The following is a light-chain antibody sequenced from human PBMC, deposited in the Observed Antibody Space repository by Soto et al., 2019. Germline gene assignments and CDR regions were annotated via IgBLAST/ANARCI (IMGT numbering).Light chain of an antibody. CDR3: QHYGTTPWT. V-gene: IGKV3-20*01. J-gene: IGKJ1*01. CDR2: GAS. Sequence: ETVLTQSPGTLSLSPGERVTLSCRTSQSVCSRCFAWYQQKPGQSPRLLIYGASTRATGIPDRFSGSGSGTDFTLTISRLEPEDFAVYYCQHYGTTPWTFGQGTQVAIK. CDR1: QSVCSRC.